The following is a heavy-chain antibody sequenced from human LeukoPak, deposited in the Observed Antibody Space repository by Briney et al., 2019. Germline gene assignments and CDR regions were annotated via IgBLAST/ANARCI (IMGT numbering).Heavy chain of an antibody. CDR1: GYTFSTYA. Sequence: GGSLRLSCTASGYTFSTYAMTWVRQAPGKGLDWVSGIGASGADTYYADSAKGRFTVSRDNSKNTLYLQMSSLRADDTAVYFCAKRPRDSSGYYLGAFDGWGQGTTVTVSS. V-gene: IGHV3-23*01. CDR3: AKRPRDSSGYYLGAFDG. J-gene: IGHJ3*01. D-gene: IGHD3-22*01. CDR2: IGASGADT.